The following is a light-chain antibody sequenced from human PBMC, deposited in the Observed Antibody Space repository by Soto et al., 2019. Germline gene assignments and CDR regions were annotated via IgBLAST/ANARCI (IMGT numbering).Light chain of an antibody. V-gene: IGLV1-44*01. CDR2: NNN. J-gene: IGLJ3*02. Sequence: SVLTQSPSVSGAPGQRVTISCTGSSSNIGAGYSVHWYQQLTGTAPKLLIYNNNQRPSGVPDRFSGSKSGTSASLAISGLQSEDEADYYCAPRHHRLNAPVLGGATKVTV. CDR1: SSNIGAGYS. CDR3: APRHHRLNAPV.